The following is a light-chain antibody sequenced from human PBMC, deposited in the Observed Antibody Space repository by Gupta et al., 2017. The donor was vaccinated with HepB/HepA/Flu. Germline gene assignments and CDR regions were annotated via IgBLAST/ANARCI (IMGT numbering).Light chain of an antibody. V-gene: IGKV1-39*01. J-gene: IGKJ2*01. CDR3: QQRYSTLST. CDR2: AAS. Sequence: MQMTQSPSSLSASVGDRVTITCRASQSIATYLNWYQQRPGKAPKVLIYAASSVQTGVPSRFRGSGFGTDFTLTISSRHPEDFATYYCQQRYSTLSTFGQGTKLEIK. CDR1: QSIATY.